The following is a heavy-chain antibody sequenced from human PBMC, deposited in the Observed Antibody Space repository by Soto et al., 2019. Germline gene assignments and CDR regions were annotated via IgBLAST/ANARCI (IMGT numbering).Heavy chain of an antibody. J-gene: IGHJ4*02. Sequence: EVQLLESGGGLVQPGGSLRLSCAASGFTFSSYAMSWVRQAPGKGLEWVSAISGSGGSTYYADSVKGRFTFSRDNSKNTLYLQMNSLRDEDTAVYYCAKSNGWYAELDYWGQGTLVTVSS. D-gene: IGHD6-19*01. CDR1: GFTFSSYA. CDR3: AKSNGWYAELDY. CDR2: ISGSGGST. V-gene: IGHV3-23*01.